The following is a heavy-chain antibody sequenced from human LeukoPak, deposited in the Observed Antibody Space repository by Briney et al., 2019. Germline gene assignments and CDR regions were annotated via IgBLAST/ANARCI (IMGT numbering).Heavy chain of an antibody. CDR3: ARRLRYYYDSSGYDGADY. CDR1: GYSFTSYW. V-gene: IGHV5-51*01. CDR2: IYPGDSDT. D-gene: IGHD3-22*01. J-gene: IGHJ4*02. Sequence: GESLKISCKGSGYSFTSYWIVWVRQMPGKGLEWMGIIYPGDSDTRYSPSFQGQVTISADKSISTAYLQWSSLKASDTAMYYCARRLRYYYDSSGYDGADYWGQGTLVTVSS.